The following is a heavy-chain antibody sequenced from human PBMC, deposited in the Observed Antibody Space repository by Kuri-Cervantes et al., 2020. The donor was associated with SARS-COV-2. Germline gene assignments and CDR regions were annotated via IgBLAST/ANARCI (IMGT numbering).Heavy chain of an antibody. CDR2: INACNGNT. Sequence: ASVKVSCKSSGGTFTSYTMHWVRQAPGHRPEWVGWINACNGNTKYSQKFQGRVTFTSDTSATTAYMELSSLRSEDTAVYYCARRLSDGGIGGLDYWGQGTLVTVSS. V-gene: IGHV1-3*01. CDR3: ARRLSDGGIGGLDY. J-gene: IGHJ4*02. CDR1: GGTFTSYT. D-gene: IGHD1-14*01.